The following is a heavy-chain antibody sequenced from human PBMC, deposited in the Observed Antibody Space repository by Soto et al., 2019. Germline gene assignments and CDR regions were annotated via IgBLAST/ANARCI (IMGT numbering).Heavy chain of an antibody. D-gene: IGHD6-25*01. CDR3: ARSGYSWLDYDTGMDG. CDR2: ISPFNDNT. Sequence: QVYLVQSEPEVKKPGASVKVSCEASGYTFSEHGITWVRQAPGQGLEWMGWISPFNDNTNYAQKFQGRVTMTRDTSTTTATLELKSLTSEDTAVYYCARSGYSWLDYDTGMDGWGQGTTVTVS. CDR1: GYTFSEHG. J-gene: IGHJ6*02. V-gene: IGHV1-18*01.